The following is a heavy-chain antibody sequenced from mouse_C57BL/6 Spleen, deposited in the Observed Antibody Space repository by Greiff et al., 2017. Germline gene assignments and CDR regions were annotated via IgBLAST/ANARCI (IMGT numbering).Heavy chain of an antibody. CDR1: GFTFSDSG. J-gene: IGHJ1*03. D-gene: IGHD1-1*01. Sequence: EVKLMESGGGLVKPGGSLKLSCTASGFTFSDSGMNWVRQAPEKGLEWVAYISSGSSTIYYAETVQGLFTLARDNAKNPLFLPMTSLRSEDTAMYYCARRGYYGSSWYFDVWGTGTTVTVSS. CDR2: ISSGSSTI. V-gene: IGHV5-17*01. CDR3: ARRGYYGSSWYFDV.